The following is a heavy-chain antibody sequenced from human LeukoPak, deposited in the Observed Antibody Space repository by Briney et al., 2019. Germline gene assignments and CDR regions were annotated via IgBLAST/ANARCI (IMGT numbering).Heavy chain of an antibody. CDR3: ARDGYDSSGYYS. CDR1: GYTFTSYY. D-gene: IGHD3-22*01. J-gene: IGHJ4*02. V-gene: IGHV1-2*02. CDR2: INPNSGGT. Sequence: GASVKVSCKASGYTFTSYYMHWVRQAPGQGLEWMGWINPNSGGTNYPQKFQGRVTMTRDTSISTAYMELSRLRSDDTAVYYCARDGYDSSGYYSWGQGTLVTVSS.